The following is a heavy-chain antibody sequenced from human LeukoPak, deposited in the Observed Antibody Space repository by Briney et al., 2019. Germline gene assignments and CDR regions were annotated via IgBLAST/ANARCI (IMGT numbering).Heavy chain of an antibody. V-gene: IGHV4-4*07. CDR3: ARDLQD. Sequence: SETLSLTCTVSGDSTSAYYWSWIRQPAGKGLEWIGRIYPNGATNYNPSLKSRVTMSMDTSKNQFSLKLSSVTAADTAVYYCARDLQDLGQGTLVTVSS. CDR2: IYPNGAT. CDR1: GDSTSAYY. J-gene: IGHJ4*02.